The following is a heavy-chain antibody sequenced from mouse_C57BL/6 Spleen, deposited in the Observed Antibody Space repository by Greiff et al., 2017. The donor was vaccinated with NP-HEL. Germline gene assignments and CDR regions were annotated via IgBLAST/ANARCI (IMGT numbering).Heavy chain of an antibody. D-gene: IGHD2-3*01. CDR3: ARPLYDGYSWYFDV. CDR1: GYTFTSYW. Sequence: QVQLQQPGAELVRPGTSVKLSCKASGYTFTSYWMHWVKQRPGQGLEWIGVIDPSDSYTNYNQKFKGKATSTVDTSSSTAYMQLSSLTSEDSAVYYCARPLYDGYSWYFDVWGTGTTVTVSS. V-gene: IGHV1-59*01. J-gene: IGHJ1*03. CDR2: IDPSDSYT.